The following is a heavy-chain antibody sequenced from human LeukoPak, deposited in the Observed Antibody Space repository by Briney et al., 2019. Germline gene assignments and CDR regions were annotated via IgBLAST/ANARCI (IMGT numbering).Heavy chain of an antibody. Sequence: GGSLRLSCAASGFTFSSYAMHWVRRAPGKGLEWVAVISYDGSNKYYADSVKGRFTISRDNSKNTLYLQMNSLRAEDTAVYYCARDFNSGSYLDYWGQGTLVTVSS. CDR3: ARDFNSGSYLDY. CDR1: GFTFSSYA. CDR2: ISYDGSNK. D-gene: IGHD1-26*01. V-gene: IGHV3-30*04. J-gene: IGHJ4*02.